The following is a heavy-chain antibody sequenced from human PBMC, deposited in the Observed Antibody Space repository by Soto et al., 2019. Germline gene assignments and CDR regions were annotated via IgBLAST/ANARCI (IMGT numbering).Heavy chain of an antibody. V-gene: IGHV3-66*01. CDR1: GFTVSSNY. CDR3: ARDRIAVAGNPEYFQH. J-gene: IGHJ1*01. D-gene: IGHD6-19*01. CDR2: IYSGGST. Sequence: EVQLVESGGGLVQPGGSLRLSYAASGFTVSSNYMSWVRQAPGKGLEWVSVIYSGGSTYYADSVKGRFTISRDNSKNTLYLQMNSLRAEDTAVYYCARDRIAVAGNPEYFQHWGQGTLVTVSS.